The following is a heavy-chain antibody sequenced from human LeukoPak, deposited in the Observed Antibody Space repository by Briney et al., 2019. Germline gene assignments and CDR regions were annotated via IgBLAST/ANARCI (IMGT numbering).Heavy chain of an antibody. V-gene: IGHV3-23*01. CDR3: AKESSGWSNGDY. D-gene: IGHD6-19*01. Sequence: PGGSLRLSCAASGSTFSSYAMSWVRQAPGKGLEWVSAISGSGGSTYYADSMKGRFTISRDNSKNTLYLQMNSLRAEDTAVYYCAKESSGWSNGDYWGQGTLVTVSS. J-gene: IGHJ4*02. CDR2: ISGSGGST. CDR1: GSTFSSYA.